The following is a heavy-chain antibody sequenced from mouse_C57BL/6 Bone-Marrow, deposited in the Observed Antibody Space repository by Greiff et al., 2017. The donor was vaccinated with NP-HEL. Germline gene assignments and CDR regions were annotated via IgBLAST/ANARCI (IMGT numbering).Heavy chain of an antibody. CDR3: ARKVMVTPFDY. CDR1: GYSFTGYF. J-gene: IGHJ2*01. V-gene: IGHV1-20*01. CDR2: INPYHGDT. Sequence: VHVKQSGPELVKPGDSVKISCKASGYSFTGYFMNWVMQSHGESLEWIGRINPYHGDTFYTQKFKGKSTLTVDTSTNTAHMELRSMTSEDTAVYYCARKVMVTPFDYWGQGTTLTVSS. D-gene: IGHD2-2*01.